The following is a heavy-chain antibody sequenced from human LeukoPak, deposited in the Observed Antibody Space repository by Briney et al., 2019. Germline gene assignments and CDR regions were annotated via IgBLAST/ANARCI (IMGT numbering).Heavy chain of an antibody. CDR2: IYYSGST. V-gene: IGHV4-39*07. CDR1: GGSISSSSYY. Sequence: SETLSLTCTVSGGSISSSSYYWGWIRQPPGKGLEWIVSIYYSGSTYYNPSLKSRVTISVDTSMNQFSLKLSSVTAADTAVYYCARERSESSDPDAFDIWGQGTMVTVSS. CDR3: ARERSESSDPDAFDI. J-gene: IGHJ3*02. D-gene: IGHD6-19*01.